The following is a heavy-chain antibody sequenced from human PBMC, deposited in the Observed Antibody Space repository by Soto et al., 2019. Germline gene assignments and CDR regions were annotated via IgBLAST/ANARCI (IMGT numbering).Heavy chain of an antibody. J-gene: IGHJ4*02. CDR1: GFTFSSYA. CDR2: VSIGGST. D-gene: IGHD2-15*01. Sequence: DVQLLESGGGLVQPEGSLRLSCAASGFTFSSYAMGWVRQGPGKGLEWVAVVSIGGSTHYADSVMGRFTISRDNSKNTLSLQLTSLTAEDPPVYFCAKRRGAGGHFDYWGQGVLVTVSS. V-gene: IGHV3-23*01. CDR3: AKRRGAGGHFDY.